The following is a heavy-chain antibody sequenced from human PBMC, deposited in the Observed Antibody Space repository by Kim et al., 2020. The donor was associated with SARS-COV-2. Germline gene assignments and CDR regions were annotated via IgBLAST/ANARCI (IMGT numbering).Heavy chain of an antibody. Sequence: YAAPVKCRFTISRDDSKNTLYLQMKSLKTEDSAVYYCRGTVVTQPGAFDIWGQGTMVTVSS. J-gene: IGHJ3*02. D-gene: IGHD1-1*01. CDR3: RGTVVTQPGAFDI. V-gene: IGHV3-15*01.